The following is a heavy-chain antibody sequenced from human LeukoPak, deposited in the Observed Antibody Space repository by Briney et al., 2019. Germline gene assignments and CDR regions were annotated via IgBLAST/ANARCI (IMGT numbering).Heavy chain of an antibody. CDR2: FDPEDGET. J-gene: IGHJ5*02. D-gene: IGHD3-10*01. CDR3: ATQFFTMVRGVISLDWFDP. Sequence: GASVKVSCKVSGYTLTELSMHWVRQAPGKGLEWMGGFDPEDGETIYAQKLQGRVTMTEDTSTDTAYMELSSLRSEDTAVYYCATQFFTMVRGVISLDWFDPWGQGTLVTVSS. CDR1: GYTLTELS. V-gene: IGHV1-24*01.